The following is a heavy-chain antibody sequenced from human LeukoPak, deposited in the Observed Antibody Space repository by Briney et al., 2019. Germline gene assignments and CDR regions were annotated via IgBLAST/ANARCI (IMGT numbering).Heavy chain of an antibody. D-gene: IGHD3-22*01. J-gene: IGHJ4*02. CDR1: GGSFSGYY. V-gene: IGHV4-34*01. Sequence: PSETLSLTCAVYGGSFSGYYWSWIRQPPGKGLEWIGEINHSGSTNYNPSLKSRVTISVDTSKNQFSLKLSSVTAADTAVYYCARDRFYDNSGFRRLDFWGQGLLVTVSS. CDR2: INHSGST. CDR3: ARDRFYDNSGFRRLDF.